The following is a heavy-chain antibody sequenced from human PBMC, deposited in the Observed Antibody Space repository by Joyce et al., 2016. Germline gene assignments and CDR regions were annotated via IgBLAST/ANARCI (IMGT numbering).Heavy chain of an antibody. CDR1: GFTFTDYY. CDR2: INSTGRDI. Sequence: QVHLVESGGGLVKPGGSLRLSCAASGFTFTDYYMTWMRQAPGKGPEWVSYINSTGRDINYADSVKGRFTISRDNAKRSSYLQMNSLRAEDTAVYYCARTARLVDVWGQGTTVTVSS. J-gene: IGHJ6*02. V-gene: IGHV3-11*01. D-gene: IGHD6-6*01. CDR3: ARTARLVDV.